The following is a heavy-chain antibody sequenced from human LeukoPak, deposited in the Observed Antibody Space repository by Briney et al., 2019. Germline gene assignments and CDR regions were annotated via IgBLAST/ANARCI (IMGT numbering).Heavy chain of an antibody. J-gene: IGHJ6*03. CDR2: ISYDGINK. CDR3: ARSPTYYYMDV. V-gene: IGHV3-30-3*01. CDR1: GFTFSNYV. Sequence: PGESLRLSCEASGFTFSNYVIHWVRQAPRKRLEWLGVISYDGINKYYADSVKGRFTISRDQSKTTVDLQLDSLGGADTAVYYCARSPTYYYMDVWGKGTTVTVSS.